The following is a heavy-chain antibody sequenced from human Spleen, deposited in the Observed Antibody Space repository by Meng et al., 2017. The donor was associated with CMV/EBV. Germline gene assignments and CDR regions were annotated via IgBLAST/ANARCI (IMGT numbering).Heavy chain of an antibody. J-gene: IGHJ4*02. CDR1: GGTFSSYA. CDR3: ARGFGIAAASFDY. D-gene: IGHD6-13*01. Sequence: ASVKVSCKASGGTFSSYAISWVRQAPGQGLEWMGWINPNSGGTNYAQKFQGRVTMTRDTSISTAYMELSRLRSDDTAVYYCARGFGIAAASFDYWGQGTLVTVSS. CDR2: INPNSGGT. V-gene: IGHV1-2*02.